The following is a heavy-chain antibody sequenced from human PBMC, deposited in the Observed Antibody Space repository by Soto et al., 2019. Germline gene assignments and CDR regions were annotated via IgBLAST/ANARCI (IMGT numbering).Heavy chain of an antibody. CDR1: GFTLSSYA. CDR3: AKDRGYSYAPDAFDI. Sequence: GGSLRLSCAASGFTLSSYAMSWVRQAPGKGLEWVSAISGSGGSTYYADSVKGRFTISRDNSKNTLYLQMNSLRAEDTAVYYCAKDRGYSYAPDAFDIWGQGTKVTVSS. CDR2: ISGSGGST. J-gene: IGHJ3*02. D-gene: IGHD5-18*01. V-gene: IGHV3-23*01.